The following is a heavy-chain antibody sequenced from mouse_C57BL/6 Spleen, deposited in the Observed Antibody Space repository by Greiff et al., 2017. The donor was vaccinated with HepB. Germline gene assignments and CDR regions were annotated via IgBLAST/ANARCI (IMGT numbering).Heavy chain of an antibody. V-gene: IGHV1-69*01. J-gene: IGHJ2*01. CDR3: AREAGTHYFDY. CDR1: GYTFTSYW. CDR2: IDPSDSYT. D-gene: IGHD4-1*01. Sequence: QVQLQQPGAELVMPGASVKLSCKASGYTFTSYWMHWVKQRPGQGLEWIGEIDPSDSYTNYNQKFKGKSTLTVDKSSSTAYMQLSSLTSEDSAVYYCAREAGTHYFDYWGQGTTLTVSS.